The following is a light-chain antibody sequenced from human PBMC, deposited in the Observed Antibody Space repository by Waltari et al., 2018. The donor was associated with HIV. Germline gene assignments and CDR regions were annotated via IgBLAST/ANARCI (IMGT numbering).Light chain of an antibody. CDR1: SGPVTSGHY. V-gene: IGLV7-46*01. CDR2: DTN. CDR3: LLSYSGARPAI. J-gene: IGLJ2*01. Sequence: QAVVTQEPAQTVSPGGTVTHTCGSSSGPVTSGHYPHWFQQKPGQAPRALIYDTNNKHSWTPARFSGSLLGGKAALTLSGAQPEDEADYFCLLSYSGARPAIFGGGTKLSVL.